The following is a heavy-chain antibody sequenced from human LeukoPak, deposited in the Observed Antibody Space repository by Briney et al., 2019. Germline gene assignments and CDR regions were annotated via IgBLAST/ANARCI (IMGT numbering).Heavy chain of an antibody. D-gene: IGHD2-2*01. CDR2: ISGSVGST. J-gene: IGHJ5*02. CDR1: GFTFSSYA. V-gene: IGHV3-23*01. CDR3: AKDPRGYCSSTSCPDDWFDP. Sequence: PGPSLTLSCAASGFTFSSYAMSWVRQAPGKGLECVSSISGSVGSTYHTHSGKGRFSISRDNSKNTLYLQMNSRRAEDTAVYYCAKDPRGYCSSTSCPDDWFDPWGQGTLVTVSS.